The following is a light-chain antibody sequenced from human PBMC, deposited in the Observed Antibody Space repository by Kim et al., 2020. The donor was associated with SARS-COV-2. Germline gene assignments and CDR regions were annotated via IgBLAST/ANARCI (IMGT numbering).Light chain of an antibody. Sequence: RANINCQSRPSVLYNYSQQNYLAWYPQKPGQPPKLIIYWGSNRGSRVPERFRGRGFGTDFTPTIHSPQAEDGAVYYCYQYFSLPLTFGQGTNLDI. V-gene: IGKV4-1*01. CDR1: PSVLYNYSQQNY. CDR2: WGS. J-gene: IGKJ2*01. CDR3: YQYFSLPLT.